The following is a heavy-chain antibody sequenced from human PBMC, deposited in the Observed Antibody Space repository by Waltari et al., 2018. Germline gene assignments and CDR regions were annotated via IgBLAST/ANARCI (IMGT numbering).Heavy chain of an antibody. CDR2: MSYDGFSK. CDR1: AFTYRTFI. D-gene: IGHD2-15*01. CDR3: GREGGTSGYSGYLDT. V-gene: IGHV3-30*01. J-gene: IGHJ4*02. Sequence: QVQRVGSGGGVVQPGRSLRLSCAAPAFTYRTFIIHWVRQAPGKGLEWVAAMSYDGFSKYYADSVKGRFSIGRDDSQNTVYLQANSLTTEDTAVYYCGREGGTSGYSGYLDTWGQGTLVTVSS.